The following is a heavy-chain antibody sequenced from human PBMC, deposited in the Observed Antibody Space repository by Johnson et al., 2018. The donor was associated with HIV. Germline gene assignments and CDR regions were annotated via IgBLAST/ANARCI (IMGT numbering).Heavy chain of an antibody. CDR2: ISYDGSNK. CDR1: GFTFNNYA. CDR3: ARVVSSLTSPPDI. Sequence: VQLVESGGGVVQPGRSLRLSCAASGFTFNNYAMHWVRQAPGKGLEWVAVISYDGSNKYFAYSVKGRFTISRDNYKNTLYLQMNGLGAEDTAVYYCARVVSSLTSPPDIWGQGTMVTVSS. J-gene: IGHJ3*02. D-gene: IGHD6-6*01. V-gene: IGHV3-30-3*01.